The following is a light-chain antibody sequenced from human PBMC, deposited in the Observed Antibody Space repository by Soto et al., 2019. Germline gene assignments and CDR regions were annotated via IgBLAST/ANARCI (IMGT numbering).Light chain of an antibody. V-gene: IGLV2-11*01. CDR1: SSDVGGYNY. CDR2: DVS. CDR3: CSYAGSYTSYV. Sequence: QSALTQPRSVSGSPGQSVTISCTGTSSDVGGYNYVSWYQQHPGKATKLMIYDVSKRPSGVPDRFSGSKSGNTASLTISGLQAEDEGDYYCCSYAGSYTSYVFGTGTKLTVI. J-gene: IGLJ1*01.